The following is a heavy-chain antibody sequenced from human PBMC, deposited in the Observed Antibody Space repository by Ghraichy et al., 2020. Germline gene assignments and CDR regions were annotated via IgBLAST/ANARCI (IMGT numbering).Heavy chain of an antibody. V-gene: IGHV3-7*01. CDR2: IRQDGSEK. D-gene: IGHD3-22*01. CDR1: GFTFSMYL. Sequence: GGSLRLSCAASGFTFSMYLMSWVRQAPGKGLEWLANIRQDGSEKYYVDSVKGRFTISRDNAKNSLYLQMNSLRAEDTAVYYCAREKAASSGYYFYYYGMDAWGKGTTVTVSS. CDR3: AREKAASSGYYFYYYGMDA. J-gene: IGHJ6*04.